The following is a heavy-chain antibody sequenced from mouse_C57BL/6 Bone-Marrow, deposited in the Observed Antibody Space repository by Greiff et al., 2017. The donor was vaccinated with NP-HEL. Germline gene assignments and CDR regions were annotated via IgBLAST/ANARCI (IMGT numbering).Heavy chain of an antibody. V-gene: IGHV1-52*01. CDR3: ARMDYYVYYFDY. Sequence: QVQLQQPGAELVRPGSSVKLSCKASGYTFTSYWMYWVKQRPIQGLEWIGNIDPSDSETHYNQKFKDKATLTVDKSSSTAYMQLSSLTYEYSAVYFCARMDYYVYYFDYWGQGTTLTVSS. CDR1: GYTFTSYW. D-gene: IGHD1-1*01. J-gene: IGHJ2*01. CDR2: IDPSDSET.